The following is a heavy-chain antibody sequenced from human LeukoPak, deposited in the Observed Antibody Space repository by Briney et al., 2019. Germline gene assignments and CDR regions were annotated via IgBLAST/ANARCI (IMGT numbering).Heavy chain of an antibody. J-gene: IGHJ3*01. CDR1: GFTFSSYS. D-gene: IGHD2-2*01. Sequence: HPGGSLRLSCAASGFTFSSYSMNWVRQAPGKGLEWVSYISSSSSTIYYADSVKGRFTISRDNARNSLYLQMNSLRAEDTAVYYCARDGGYCSSTNCYLGVWGQGTMVTVSS. CDR2: ISSSSSTI. CDR3: ARDGGYCSSTNCYLGV. V-gene: IGHV3-48*01.